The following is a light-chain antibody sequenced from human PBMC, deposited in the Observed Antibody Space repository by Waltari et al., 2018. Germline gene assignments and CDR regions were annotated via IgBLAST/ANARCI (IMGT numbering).Light chain of an antibody. CDR1: QSVLYSPNNKNY. Sequence: DIVMTQSPDSLAVSLGERATINCKSRQSVLYSPNNKNYLAWFQQKPGQPPKLLIYWASTRESGVPDRFSGSGSGTDFTLTINNLQAEDVAVYYCQQYYSFPLTFGGGTKVEIK. CDR2: WAS. CDR3: QQYYSFPLT. V-gene: IGKV4-1*01. J-gene: IGKJ4*01.